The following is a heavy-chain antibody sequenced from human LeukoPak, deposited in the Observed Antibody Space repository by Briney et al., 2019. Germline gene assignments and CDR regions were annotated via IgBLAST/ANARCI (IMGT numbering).Heavy chain of an antibody. CDR1: GYSFTSYW. CDR3: ARNHYDSSGYYFRLGWFDP. Sequence: PGESLKISCKGSGYSFTSYWIGWVRQMPGKGLEWMGTIYPGDSDTRYSPSFQGQVTISADKSISTAYLQWSSLKASDTAMYYCARNHYDSSGYYFRLGWFDPWGQGTLVTVSS. D-gene: IGHD3-22*01. V-gene: IGHV5-51*01. J-gene: IGHJ5*02. CDR2: IYPGDSDT.